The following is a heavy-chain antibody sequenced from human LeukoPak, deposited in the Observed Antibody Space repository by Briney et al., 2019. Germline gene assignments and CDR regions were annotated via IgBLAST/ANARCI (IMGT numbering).Heavy chain of an antibody. CDR1: GFTFSSYS. CDR3: ASEDSPANDY. V-gene: IGHV3-21*04. CDR2: ISSSGSTI. J-gene: IGHJ4*02. Sequence: GGSLRLSCAASGFTFSSYSMNWVRQAPGKGLEWVSSISSSGSTIYYADSVKGRFTISRDNAKNSLYLQMNSLRAEDTAVYYCASEDSPANDYWGQGTLVTVSS. D-gene: IGHD2-15*01.